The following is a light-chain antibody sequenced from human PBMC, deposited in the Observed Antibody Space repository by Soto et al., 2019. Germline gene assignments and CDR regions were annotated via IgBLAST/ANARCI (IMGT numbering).Light chain of an antibody. CDR1: QTVYNNY. CDR2: GAS. Sequence: EIVLMQSPGTPSLSPGERATLSCRASQTVYNNYLAWYQQKPGQAPRLLIYGASSRATDIPDRFSGSGSGTDFTLTISRLEPEVFAVYYCQQYATSPWTFGQGTRVEIK. V-gene: IGKV3-20*01. CDR3: QQYATSPWT. J-gene: IGKJ1*01.